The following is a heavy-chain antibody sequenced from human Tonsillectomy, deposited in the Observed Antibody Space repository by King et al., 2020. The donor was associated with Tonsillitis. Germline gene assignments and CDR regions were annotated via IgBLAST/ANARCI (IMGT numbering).Heavy chain of an antibody. CDR3: ARGDRGAAGHVYTYYGMDV. V-gene: IGHV3-7*03. J-gene: IGHJ6*02. CDR2: INQDGNEN. CDR1: EFTFSNYW. D-gene: IGHD6-13*01. Sequence: VQLVESGGGLVQPGGSLRLSCVASEFTFSNYWMTWVRQAPGKGLEWVANINQDGNENYYVDSVRGRFTISRDNAKNSLYLQMDSLRADDTAVYYCARGDRGAAGHVYTYYGMDVWGQGTTVTVSS.